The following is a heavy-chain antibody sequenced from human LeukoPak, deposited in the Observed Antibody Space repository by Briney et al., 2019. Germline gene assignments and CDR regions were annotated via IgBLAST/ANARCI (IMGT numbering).Heavy chain of an antibody. CDR1: GFVFTIYT. J-gene: IGHJ4*02. Sequence: PGGSLRLSCSASGFVFTIYTMYWVRQAPGKGPEYVSTISGSGNGFSIYYADSVKGRFTISRDNSKNSLYLQMNSLRAEDTAIYYCARDSPDYGGKGFDYWGQGTLVTVSS. D-gene: IGHD4-23*01. V-gene: IGHV3-64*04. CDR3: ARDSPDYGGKGFDY. CDR2: ISGSGNGFSI.